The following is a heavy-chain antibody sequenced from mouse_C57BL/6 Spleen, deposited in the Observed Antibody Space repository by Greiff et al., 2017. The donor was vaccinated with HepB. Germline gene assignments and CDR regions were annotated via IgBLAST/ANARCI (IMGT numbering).Heavy chain of an antibody. V-gene: IGHV1-82*01. Sequence: QVQLQQSGPELVKPGASVKISCKASGYAFSSSWMNWVKQRPGKGLEWIGRIYPGDGDTNYNGKFKGKATLTADKSSSTAYMQLSSLTSEDSAVYFGARYSNRWNFDVWGTGTTVTVSS. CDR2: IYPGDGDT. CDR3: ARYSNRWNFDV. J-gene: IGHJ1*03. CDR1: GYAFSSSW. D-gene: IGHD2-5*01.